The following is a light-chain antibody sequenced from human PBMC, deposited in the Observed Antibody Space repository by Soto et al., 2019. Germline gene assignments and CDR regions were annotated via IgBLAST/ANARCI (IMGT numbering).Light chain of an antibody. CDR2: AAS. J-gene: IGKJ4*01. CDR1: QGITSW. Sequence: DIQMTQSPPSVAASVGDRVTITCRASQGITSWLAWYQQKPGKAPKLLIYAASSLRSGVTSRVSGSGTGTDITLTISSLQPEDFATYYCQQASSFPRLTFGGGTKVEIK. V-gene: IGKV1-12*01. CDR3: QQASSFPRLT.